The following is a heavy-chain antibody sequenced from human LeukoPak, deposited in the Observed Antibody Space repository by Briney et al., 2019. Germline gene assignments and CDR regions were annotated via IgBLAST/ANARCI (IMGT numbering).Heavy chain of an antibody. D-gene: IGHD6-6*01. CDR3: SRTKRQLVLDASDI. CDR2: INWDGGST. Sequence: PGGSLRLSCAASGFTFDDYGMSWVRQAPGKGLEWVSGINWDGGSTGYADSVKGRFTISRDNAKNSLYLQMNSLRAEDTAVYYCSRTKRQLVLDASDIWGQGTMVTVSS. CDR1: GFTFDDYG. J-gene: IGHJ3*02. V-gene: IGHV3-20*04.